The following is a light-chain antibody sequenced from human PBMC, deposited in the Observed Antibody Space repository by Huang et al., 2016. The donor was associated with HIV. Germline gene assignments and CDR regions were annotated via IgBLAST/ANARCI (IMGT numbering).Light chain of an antibody. CDR3: QQYGSSVVT. CDR2: GAS. J-gene: IGKJ1*01. Sequence: EIVLTQSPGTLSLSPGARATLSCWASQSFSSNYLAWYQQKPGQAPRLLIYGASSRATGIPDRCSGSGSGRDFTLIISRLEPEDFAVYYCQQYGSSVVTFGQGTKVEVK. V-gene: IGKV3-20*01. CDR1: QSFSSNY.